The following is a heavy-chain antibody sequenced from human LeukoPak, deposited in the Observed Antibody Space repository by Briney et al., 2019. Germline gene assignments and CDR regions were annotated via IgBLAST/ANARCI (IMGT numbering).Heavy chain of an antibody. J-gene: IGHJ3*02. Sequence: GGSLRLSCAASGFTVSSNYMSWVRQAPGKGLEWVSVIYSGGSTYYADSVKGRFTISIDNSKNTLYLQMNSLRAEDTAVYYCARKDQLADPYAFDIWGQGTMVTVSS. CDR3: ARKDQLADPYAFDI. D-gene: IGHD2-2*01. CDR1: GFTVSSNY. V-gene: IGHV3-66*01. CDR2: IYSGGST.